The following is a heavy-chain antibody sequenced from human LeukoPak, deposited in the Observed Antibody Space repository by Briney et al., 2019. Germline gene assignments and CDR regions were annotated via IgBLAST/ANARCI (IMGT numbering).Heavy chain of an antibody. Sequence: GGSLRLSCAASGFTFSSYWMSWVRQGPGKGLDWVANINQDGSETYYVDSVEGRFTISRDNAKNSLVLQMNSLRAEDTAVYYCVRAGYTYGFDLWGPGILVTVSS. CDR3: VRAGYTYGFDL. CDR1: GFTFSSYW. J-gene: IGHJ5*02. V-gene: IGHV3-7*04. CDR2: INQDGSET. D-gene: IGHD5-18*01.